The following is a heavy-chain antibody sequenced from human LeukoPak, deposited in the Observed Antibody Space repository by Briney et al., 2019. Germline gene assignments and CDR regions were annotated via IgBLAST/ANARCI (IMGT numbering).Heavy chain of an antibody. J-gene: IGHJ6*02. D-gene: IGHD3-10*01. CDR3: ARDYYGSGRYYYGMDV. CDR1: GYTFTSYG. V-gene: IGHV1-18*01. Sequence: ASVNVSCKASGYTFTSYGISWLRPAPGQGLEGMGWISAYNGNTNDAQKLKGRVTMTTDTSTSTAYMELRGQRSDDTAVYYCARDYYGSGRYYYGMDVWGQGTTVTVSS. CDR2: ISAYNGNT.